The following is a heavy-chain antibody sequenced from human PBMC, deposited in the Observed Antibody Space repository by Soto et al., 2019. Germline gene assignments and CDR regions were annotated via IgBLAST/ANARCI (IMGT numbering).Heavy chain of an antibody. CDR3: ARDEWEYDY. D-gene: IGHD1-26*01. J-gene: IGHJ4*02. CDR1: GGSISSYY. Sequence: SETLSLTCTVSGGSISSYYLSWIRQPPGKGLEWIGYIYYSGSTNYNPSLKSRVTISVDTSKNQFSLKLSSVTAADTAVYYCARDEWEYDYWGQGTLVTVSS. V-gene: IGHV4-59*01. CDR2: IYYSGST.